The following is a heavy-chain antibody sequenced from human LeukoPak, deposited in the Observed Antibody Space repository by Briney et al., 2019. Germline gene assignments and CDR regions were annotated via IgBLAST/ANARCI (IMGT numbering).Heavy chain of an antibody. Sequence: GRSLRLSCAASGFTFRGNVMHWVRQAPGKGLEWVAIIWYDGSNRYYADSVKGRFTISRDNSKNTLFLQMNSLTAEDTAVYYCARDQGTSVTAMVGGHFDYWGPGNLVTVSS. CDR1: GFTFRGNV. CDR3: ARDQGTSVTAMVGGHFDY. CDR2: IWYDGSNR. J-gene: IGHJ4*02. D-gene: IGHD4-17*01. V-gene: IGHV3-33*01.